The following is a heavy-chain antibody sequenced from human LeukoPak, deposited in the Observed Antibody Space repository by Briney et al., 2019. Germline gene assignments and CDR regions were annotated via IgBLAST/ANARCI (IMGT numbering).Heavy chain of an antibody. CDR1: GGSMSNYY. D-gene: IGHD3-16*02. V-gene: IGHV4-59*08. Sequence: SETLSLTCTVSGGSMSNYYWSWIRQPPGKRLEWIGYIYYSGSTNYNPSLKTRITISVDTSKNQFSLKLTSVTAADTAVYYCASHYRYVFDNWGQGTLVTVSS. CDR3: ASHYRYVFDN. CDR2: IYYSGST. J-gene: IGHJ3*02.